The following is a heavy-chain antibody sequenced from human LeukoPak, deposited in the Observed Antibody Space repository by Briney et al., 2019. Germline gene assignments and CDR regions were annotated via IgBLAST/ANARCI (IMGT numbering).Heavy chain of an antibody. Sequence: SEALSLTCTVSAYSISSDYYWGWIRQPPGKGLEWIGSIYHSGSTYYNPSLKSRVTISVDTSKNQFSLKLSSVTAADTAVYYCARGSGSSGYPSDYWGQGTLVTVSS. CDR1: AYSISSDYY. CDR3: ARGSGSSGYPSDY. V-gene: IGHV4-38-2*02. J-gene: IGHJ4*02. CDR2: IYHSGST. D-gene: IGHD3-22*01.